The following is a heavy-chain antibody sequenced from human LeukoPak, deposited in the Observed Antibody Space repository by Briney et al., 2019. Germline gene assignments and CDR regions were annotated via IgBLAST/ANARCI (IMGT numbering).Heavy chain of an antibody. J-gene: IGHJ4*02. CDR2: INRGGST. CDR3: ARVLWFGEFWYYFDY. D-gene: IGHD3-10*01. Sequence: SETLSLTCAVYGGSFSGYFWSWIRQPPGKGLEWTGEINRGGSTNYNPSLKSRVTISVDTSKNQFSLKLSSVTPADTAVYYCARVLWFGEFWYYFDYWGQGTLVTVSS. CDR1: GGSFSGYF. V-gene: IGHV4-34*01.